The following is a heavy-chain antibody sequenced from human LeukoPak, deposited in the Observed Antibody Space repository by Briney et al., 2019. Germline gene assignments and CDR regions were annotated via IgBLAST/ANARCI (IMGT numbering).Heavy chain of an antibody. CDR1: GFTFSSHW. CDR2: IKQDGTEK. V-gene: IGHV3-7*01. J-gene: IGHJ6*03. CDR3: ARDHGIAAAAVYYYYMDV. Sequence: PGGSLRLSCAASGFTFSSHWMSWVRQAPGKGLEWVANIKQDGTEKYYVDSVKGRFTISRDNAKNSLYLQMNSLRAEDTAVYYCARDHGIAAAAVYYYYMDVWGKGTTVTVSS. D-gene: IGHD6-13*01.